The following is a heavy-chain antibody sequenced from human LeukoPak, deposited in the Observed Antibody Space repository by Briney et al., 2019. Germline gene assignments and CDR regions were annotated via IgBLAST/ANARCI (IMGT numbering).Heavy chain of an antibody. CDR2: IYYRSKWNN. CDR1: GDSVSSNSAG. Sequence: SQTLSLTCDISGDSVSSNSAGWHWIRQSPSRGLEWLGKIYYRSKWNNDYAVPVKSRVTINPDTSKNQFSLQLNSVTPEDTAVYYCTRSTVYSFDYWGQGTLVTVSS. V-gene: IGHV6-1*01. J-gene: IGHJ4*02. D-gene: IGHD5/OR15-5a*01. CDR3: TRSTVYSFDY.